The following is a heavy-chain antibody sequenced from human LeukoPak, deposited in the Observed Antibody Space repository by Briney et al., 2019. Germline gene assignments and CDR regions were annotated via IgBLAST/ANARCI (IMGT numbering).Heavy chain of an antibody. V-gene: IGHV4-39*01. CDR1: GGSISSSSYY. J-gene: IGHJ5*02. Sequence: SETLSLTCTVSGGSISSSSYYWGWIRQPPGKGLEWIGSIYHSGSTYYNPSLKSRVTISVDTSKNQFSLKLSSVPAADTAVYYCAGITLGYCSGGSCYSEGFDPWGQGTLVTVSS. D-gene: IGHD2-15*01. CDR3: AGITLGYCSGGSCYSEGFDP. CDR2: IYHSGST.